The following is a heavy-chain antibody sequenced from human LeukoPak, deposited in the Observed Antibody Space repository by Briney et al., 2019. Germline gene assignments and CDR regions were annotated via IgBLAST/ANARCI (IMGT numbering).Heavy chain of an antibody. CDR1: GFTFSSYW. CDR2: IKQDGSEK. J-gene: IGHJ4*02. Sequence: PGGSLRLSRAASGFTFSSYWMSWVRQAPGKGLEWVANIKQDGSEKYYVDSVKGRFTISRDNAKNSLYLQMSSLRAEDTAVYYCARDLSGWYGRYYFDYWGQGTLVTVSS. CDR3: ARDLSGWYGRYYFDY. V-gene: IGHV3-7*01. D-gene: IGHD6-19*01.